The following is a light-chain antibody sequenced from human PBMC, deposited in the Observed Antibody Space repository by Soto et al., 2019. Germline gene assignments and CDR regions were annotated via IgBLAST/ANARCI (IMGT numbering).Light chain of an antibody. Sequence: EIGLTQSPGTLSWSAGERATLFWGASQSFTTSQLAWYQQRNGQAPRVLIFGASTRAAGIPDRFSGSGYGTDFNLTISSLQTEDFATYYCQQSYSTPFTFGQGTRLEIK. CDR3: QQSYSTPFT. CDR1: QSFTTSQ. J-gene: IGKJ5*01. V-gene: IGKV3-20*01. CDR2: GAS.